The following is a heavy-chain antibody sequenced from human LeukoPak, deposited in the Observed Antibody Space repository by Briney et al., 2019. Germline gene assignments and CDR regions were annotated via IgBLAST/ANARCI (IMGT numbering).Heavy chain of an antibody. V-gene: IGHV2-5*01. D-gene: IGHD1-26*01. J-gene: IGHJ3*02. CDR1: GFSLSSSGAG. Sequence: SGPTLVKPTPTPTLTCTFSGFSLSSSGAGVGWIRQPPGKALEWLALIYWRDDERYSPSLKSRLTSTTYNSKNLVVFTITNMDPVDTATYYCAHTYTSHAGDAFDIWGQGTMVTASS. CDR2: IYWRDDE. CDR3: AHTYTSHAGDAFDI.